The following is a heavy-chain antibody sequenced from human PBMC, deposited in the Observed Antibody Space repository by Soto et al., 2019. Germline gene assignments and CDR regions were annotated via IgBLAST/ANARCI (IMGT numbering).Heavy chain of an antibody. CDR1: GFTFSSYA. J-gene: IGHJ6*02. CDR2: ISGSGGST. Sequence: GGSLRLSCAASGFTFSSYAMSWVRQAPGKGLEWVSAISGSGGSTYYADSVKGRFTISRDNSKNTLYLQMNSLRAEDTAVYYCAKVRHFWSGYPANYYYYYGMDVWGQGTTVTVSS. CDR3: AKVRHFWSGYPANYYYYYGMDV. V-gene: IGHV3-23*01. D-gene: IGHD3-3*02.